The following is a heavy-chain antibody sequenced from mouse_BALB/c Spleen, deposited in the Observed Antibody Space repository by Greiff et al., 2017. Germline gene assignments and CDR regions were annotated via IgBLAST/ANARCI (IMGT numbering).Heavy chain of an antibody. J-gene: IGHJ4*01. CDR3: ARGQLGLGMDD. CDR2: IYPGDGDT. Sequence: VQLQQSGAELARPGASVKLSCKASGYTFTSYWMQWVKQRPGQGLEWIGAIYPGDGDTRYTQKFKGKATLTADKSSSTAYMQLSSLASEDSAVYYCARGQLGLGMDDWGQGTSVTVSS. V-gene: IGHV1-87*01. D-gene: IGHD3-2*01. CDR1: GYTFTSYW.